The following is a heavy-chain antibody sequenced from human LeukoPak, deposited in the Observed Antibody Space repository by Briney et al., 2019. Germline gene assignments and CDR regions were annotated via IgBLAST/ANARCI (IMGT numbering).Heavy chain of an antibody. J-gene: IGHJ4*02. D-gene: IGHD6-19*01. CDR3: ARAGWDSSGWNERPLDY. V-gene: IGHV3-53*01. CDR1: GFTVSSNY. Sequence: GGSLRLSCAASGFTVSSNYMSWVRQAPGKGLEWVAGIYSGGSTYYADSVKGRFTISRDNSKNTLYLQMNSLRAADTAVYYCARAGWDSSGWNERPLDYWGQGTLVTVSS. CDR2: IYSGGST.